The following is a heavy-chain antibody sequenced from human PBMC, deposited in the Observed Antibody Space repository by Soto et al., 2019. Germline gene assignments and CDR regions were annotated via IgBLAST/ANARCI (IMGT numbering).Heavy chain of an antibody. J-gene: IGHJ3*01. Sequence: VQLQESGPGLVKPSETLSLTCSVSGDSISSYFRNWIRQPPGKGLEWIGCIYDSGNTDYNPSLKSGVTMSLSTSKNQFSLNLSSVTAADTAVYYCVSSRAAIYGDAFDVWGQGTMVTVSS. CDR3: VSSRAAIYGDAFDV. CDR2: IYDSGNT. CDR1: GDSISSYF. V-gene: IGHV4-59*03. D-gene: IGHD2-2*01.